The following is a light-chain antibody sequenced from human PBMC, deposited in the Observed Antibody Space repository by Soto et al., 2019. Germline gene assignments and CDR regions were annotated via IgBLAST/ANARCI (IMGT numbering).Light chain of an antibody. CDR3: QQYKNWPL. CDR2: DAS. V-gene: IGKV3-11*01. J-gene: IGKJ5*01. Sequence: EIVLTQSPATLSLSPVERATLSCRASQSVSSYLAWYQQKPGQAPRLLIYDASNRATGIPARFSGSGSGTDFTLTISSLEPEDFAVYYCQQYKNWPLFGQGTRLEI. CDR1: QSVSSY.